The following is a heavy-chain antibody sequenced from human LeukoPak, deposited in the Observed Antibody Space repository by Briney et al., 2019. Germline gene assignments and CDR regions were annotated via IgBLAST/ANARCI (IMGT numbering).Heavy chain of an antibody. J-gene: IGHJ4*02. V-gene: IGHV1-18*01. CDR3: ARDLYYYDSSGDLFDY. CDR1: GYTFTSYG. CDR2: ISAYNGNT. Sequence: GASVKVSCKASGYTFTSYGISWVRQAPGQGLEWMGWISAYNGNTNYAQKLQGRVTMTTDTFTSTAYMELRSLRSDDTAVYYCARDLYYYDSSGDLFDYWGQGTLVTVSS. D-gene: IGHD3-22*01.